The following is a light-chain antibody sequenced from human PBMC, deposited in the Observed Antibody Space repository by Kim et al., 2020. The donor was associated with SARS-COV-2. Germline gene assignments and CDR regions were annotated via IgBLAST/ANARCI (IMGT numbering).Light chain of an antibody. CDR1: KVSSTH. CDR3: QQYSGSPRT. CDR2: GAS. Sequence: APGGNAATTTGGGRKVSSTHLAWYQQKPGKVPRVLIYGASSLETGVPDRFSGSGSGTDFTLTINRLEPEDFATYYCQQYSGSPRTFGQGTKVDIK. V-gene: IGKV1-13*02. J-gene: IGKJ1*01.